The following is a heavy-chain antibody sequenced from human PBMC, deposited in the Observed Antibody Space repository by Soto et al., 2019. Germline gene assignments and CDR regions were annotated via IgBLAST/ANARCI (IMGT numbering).Heavy chain of an antibody. CDR3: ARGSGYYTGRSLFDY. V-gene: IGHV3-33*01. Sequence: ESGGGVVQPGRSLRLSCAASGFTFSSYGMHWVRQAPGKGLEWVAVIWYDGSNKYYADSVKGRFTISRDNSKNTLYLQMNSLRAEDTAVYYCARGSGYYTGRSLFDYWGQGTLVTVSS. CDR1: GFTFSSYG. D-gene: IGHD3-3*01. J-gene: IGHJ4*02. CDR2: IWYDGSNK.